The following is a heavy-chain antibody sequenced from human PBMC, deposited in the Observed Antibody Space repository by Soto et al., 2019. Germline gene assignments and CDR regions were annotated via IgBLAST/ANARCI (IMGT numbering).Heavy chain of an antibody. J-gene: IGHJ4*02. D-gene: IGHD3-3*01. V-gene: IGHV1-58*01. CDR3: AAEGLGVVIAGSY. Sequence: ASVKVSCKAPGFTFTSSAVQWVRQARGQRLEWIGWIVVGSGNTNYAQKFQERVTITRDMSTSTAYMELSSLRSEDTAVYYCAAEGLGVVIAGSYWGQGTLVTVSS. CDR1: GFTFTSSA. CDR2: IVVGSGNT.